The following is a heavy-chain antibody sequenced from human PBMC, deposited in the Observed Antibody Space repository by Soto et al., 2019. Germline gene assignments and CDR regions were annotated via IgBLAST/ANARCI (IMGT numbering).Heavy chain of an antibody. V-gene: IGHV4-39*01. Sequence: QLQLQESGPGLVKPSETLSLTCTVSGGSISSSSYYWGWIRQPPGKGLEWIGSIYYSGSTYYNPSLKSRVTVSVDTTKNQFPLMLSFVTAADTAVYSCARPGGSDTDMDHYWYFDRWGRGTLVTVCS. CDR3: ARPGGSDTDMDHYWYFDR. J-gene: IGHJ2*01. CDR2: IYYSGST. D-gene: IGHD5-18*01. CDR1: GGSISSSSYY.